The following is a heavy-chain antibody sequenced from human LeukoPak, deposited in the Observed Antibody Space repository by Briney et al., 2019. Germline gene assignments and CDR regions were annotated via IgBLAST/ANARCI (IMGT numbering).Heavy chain of an antibody. CDR1: GLMFSSNW. Sequence: GGPLRLSCAASGLMFSSNWMSWVRLAPGKGLEWVANIKEDGTETYYVDSVKGRFTISRNNAKNSLYLQMNSLRVEDTAVYYCAKEGRSLQTYWGQGTLVTVSS. CDR2: IKEDGTET. J-gene: IGHJ4*02. D-gene: IGHD5-24*01. V-gene: IGHV3-7*03. CDR3: AKEGRSLQTY.